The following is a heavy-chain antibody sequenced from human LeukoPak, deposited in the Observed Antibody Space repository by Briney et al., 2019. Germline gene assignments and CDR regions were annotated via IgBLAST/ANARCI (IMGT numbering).Heavy chain of an antibody. CDR2: FDPEDGET. J-gene: IGHJ4*02. CDR1: GYTLTELS. V-gene: IGHV1-24*01. Sequence: GASVKVSCTVSGYTLTELSMHWVRQAPGKGLEWMGGFDPEDGETIYAQKFQGRVTMTEDKSTSTAYTELSSLRSEDTAVYYCARSTITGYYFDYWGQGTLVTVSS. CDR3: ARSTITGYYFDY. D-gene: IGHD5-12*01.